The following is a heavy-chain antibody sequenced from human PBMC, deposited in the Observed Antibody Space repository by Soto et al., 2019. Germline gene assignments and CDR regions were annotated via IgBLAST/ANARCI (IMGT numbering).Heavy chain of an antibody. CDR3: ARSWVVTPSSLDYYYGVDV. J-gene: IGHJ6*02. D-gene: IGHD2-21*02. CDR1: GFTFRNYG. Sequence: QVQLVESGGGVVQPGRSLRLSCAASGFTFRNYGMHWVRQAPGKGLEWVSVIWFDGSKKYYADSVKGRFTISRDNSNNTVYLQMNSLRAEDTAVYYCARSWVVTPSSLDYYYGVDVWGHGTTVTVSS. CDR2: IWFDGSKK. V-gene: IGHV3-33*01.